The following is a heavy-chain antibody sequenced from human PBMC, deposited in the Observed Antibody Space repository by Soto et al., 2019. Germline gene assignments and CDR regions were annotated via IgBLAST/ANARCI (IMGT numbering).Heavy chain of an antibody. D-gene: IGHD3-16*01. CDR1: GGSFSNFV. J-gene: IGHJ4*02. V-gene: IGHV1-69*01. Sequence: QVQLVQSGAEVKKPGSSVNVSCKASGGSFSNFVISWVRQAPVQGLEWMGGNIPNFGTTNYAQKFQGKVTMTADETTRTAYLELSGLTAEARSGYDCARDVGGEATVRYWGQGTRVTVAS. CDR3: ARDVGGEATVRY. CDR2: NIPNFGTT.